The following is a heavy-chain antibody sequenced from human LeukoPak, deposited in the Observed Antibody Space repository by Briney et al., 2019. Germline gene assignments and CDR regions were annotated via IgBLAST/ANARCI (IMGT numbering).Heavy chain of an antibody. CDR1: GSSISASY. V-gene: IGHV4-4*07. J-gene: IGHJ3*02. Sequence: KPSETLSLTCTVSGSSISASYWSWIRQPAGKRPEYIGRVYPSGNPYYNPSLKSRVTMSLDTSKSQFSLILTSVTAADTAVYYCARAPTSLYDGNSNGPFDIWGPGTMVTVS. CDR3: ARAPTSLYDGNSNGPFDI. CDR2: VYPSGNP. D-gene: IGHD4-23*01.